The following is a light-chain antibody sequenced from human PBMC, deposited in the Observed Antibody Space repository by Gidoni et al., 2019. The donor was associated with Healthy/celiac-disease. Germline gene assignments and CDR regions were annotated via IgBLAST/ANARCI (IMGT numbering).Light chain of an antibody. Sequence: DIQMTQSPSTLSASVGDRVTITCRASQSIRNWLAWYQQKPGKPPKLLIHRASTLESGVPSRFSGSGSGTEFTLTISSLRPDDFATYYCQQYNTYSTVGQGTKVEIK. J-gene: IGKJ1*01. CDR1: QSIRNW. V-gene: IGKV1-5*03. CDR2: RAS. CDR3: QQYNTYST.